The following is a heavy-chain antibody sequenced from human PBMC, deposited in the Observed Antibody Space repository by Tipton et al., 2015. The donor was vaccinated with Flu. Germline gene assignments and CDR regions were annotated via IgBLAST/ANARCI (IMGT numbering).Heavy chain of an antibody. D-gene: IGHD2-2*01. CDR1: GGSISSYY. Sequence: TLSLTCTVSGGSISSYYWSWIRQPPGKGLEWIGYIYYSGSTNYNPSLKSRVTISVDTSKNQFSLKLSSVTAADTAVYYCARQEGYCSSTSCYSMIDPWGQGTLVPVSS. J-gene: IGHJ5*02. V-gene: IGHV4-59*08. CDR2: IYYSGST. CDR3: ARQEGYCSSTSCYSMIDP.